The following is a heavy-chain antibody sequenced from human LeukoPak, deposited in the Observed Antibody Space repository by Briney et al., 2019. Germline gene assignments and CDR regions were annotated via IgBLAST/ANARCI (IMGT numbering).Heavy chain of an antibody. J-gene: IGHJ3*02. CDR2: IIPIFGTA. CDR3: ARGGPRDDLYCSGGSCYSRRAFDI. D-gene: IGHD2-15*01. CDR1: GGTFSSYA. V-gene: IGHV1-69*13. Sequence: SVKVSCEASGGTFSSYAISWVRQAPGQGLEWMGGIIPIFGTANYAQKFQGRVTITADESASTAYMELSSLRSEDTAVYYCARGGPRDDLYCSGGSCYSRRAFDIWGQGTMVTVSS.